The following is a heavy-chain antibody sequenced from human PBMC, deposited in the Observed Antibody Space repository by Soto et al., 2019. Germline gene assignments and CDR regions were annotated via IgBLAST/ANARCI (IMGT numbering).Heavy chain of an antibody. Sequence: QITLKESGPTLVKPTQTLTLTCTFSGFSLSTSGVGVGWIRQPPGKALEWLALIYWDDDKRYSPSLKSRLTITKDTYKNQVVLTMTNMDPVDTATYYCALLLSDFDNNWFDPWGQGTLVTVSS. CDR2: IYWDDDK. CDR3: ALLLSDFDNNWFDP. CDR1: GFSLSTSGVG. D-gene: IGHD3-9*01. V-gene: IGHV2-5*02. J-gene: IGHJ5*02.